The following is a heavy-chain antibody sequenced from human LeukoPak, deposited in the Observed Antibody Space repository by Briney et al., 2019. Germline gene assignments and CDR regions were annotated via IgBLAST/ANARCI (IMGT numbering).Heavy chain of an antibody. Sequence: PGGSLRLSCAASEFDFSSHAMTWVRQAPGKGLEWVSAISISGSKTYYAGSVKGRFTISRDNSKNTLYLQMNSLRAEDTAVYYCANEIRPNDYWGQGTQVTVSS. J-gene: IGHJ4*02. CDR3: ANEIRPNDY. CDR1: EFDFSSHA. CDR2: ISISGSKT. V-gene: IGHV3-23*01. D-gene: IGHD4-17*01.